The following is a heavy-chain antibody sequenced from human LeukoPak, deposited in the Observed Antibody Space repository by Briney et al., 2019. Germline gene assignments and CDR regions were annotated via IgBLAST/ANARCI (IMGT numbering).Heavy chain of an antibody. D-gene: IGHD2-2*01. CDR2: FGGSGSSA. CDR3: AKDYCSSSNCYSYYFDS. CDR1: GFTFSSNY. J-gene: IGHJ4*02. V-gene: IGHV3-23*01. Sequence: GGSLRLSCAASGFTFSSNYMSWVRQAQGKGLEWVSGFGGSGSSAYYAGAVKGRFTISRDNSKNTLYLQMNSLRVEDTAIYYCAKDYCSSSNCYSYYFDSWGQGTLVTVSS.